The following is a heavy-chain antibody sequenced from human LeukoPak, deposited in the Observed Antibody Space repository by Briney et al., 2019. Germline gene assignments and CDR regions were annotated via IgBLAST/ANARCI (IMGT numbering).Heavy chain of an antibody. D-gene: IGHD3-22*01. J-gene: IGHJ4*02. CDR1: GFTFSSYW. CDR3: ARDFWTYYYDSSGYYPVVDY. CDR2: IKQDGSEK. Sequence: GGSLRLSCAASGFTFSSYWMSWVRQAPGKGLEWVANIKQDGSEKYYVDSVKGRFTISRDNAKNSLYLQMNSLRAEDTAVYYCARDFWTYYYDSSGYYPVVDYWGQGTLVTVSS. V-gene: IGHV3-7*01.